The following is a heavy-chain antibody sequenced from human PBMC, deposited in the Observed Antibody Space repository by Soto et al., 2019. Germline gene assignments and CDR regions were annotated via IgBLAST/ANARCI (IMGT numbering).Heavy chain of an antibody. CDR2: IIPIFGTA. CDR3: ARVGVVAALHYFDY. D-gene: IGHD2-15*01. CDR1: GGTFSSYA. V-gene: IGHV1-69*01. J-gene: IGHJ4*02. Sequence: QVQLVQSGAEVKKPGSSVKVSCKASGGTFSSYAISWVRQAPGQGLEWMGGIIPIFGTANYALKFQGRVTITADESTSTAYMELSSLRSEDTAVYYCARVGVVAALHYFDYWGQGTLVTVSS.